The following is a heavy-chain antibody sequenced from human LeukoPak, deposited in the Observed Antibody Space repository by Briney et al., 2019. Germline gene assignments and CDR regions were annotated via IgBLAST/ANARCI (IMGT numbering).Heavy chain of an antibody. Sequence: GGSLRLSCAASGFTFSSYSMTWVRQAPGKGLEWVSFISSSSTYIYYTDSVKGRFTISRDNAKNSLYLQMNSLRAEDTAVYYCARDSGSHYPFDYWGQGTLVTVSS. CDR2: ISSSSTYI. CDR1: GFTFSSYS. J-gene: IGHJ4*02. D-gene: IGHD3-10*01. V-gene: IGHV3-21*01. CDR3: ARDSGSHYPFDY.